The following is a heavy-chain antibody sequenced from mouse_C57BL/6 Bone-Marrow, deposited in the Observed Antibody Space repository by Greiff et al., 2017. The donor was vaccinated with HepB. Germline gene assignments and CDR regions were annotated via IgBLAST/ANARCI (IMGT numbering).Heavy chain of an antibody. CDR3: ARGGGYYVRFAY. J-gene: IGHJ3*01. CDR1: GYPFTSYW. Sequence: QVQLQQPGTELVKPGASVKLSCKASGYPFTSYWMHWVKQRPGQGLEWIGNINPSNGGTNYNEKFKSKATLTVDNSSSTAYMQLSSLTSEDSAVYYCARGGGYYVRFAYWGQGTLVTVSA. D-gene: IGHD2-3*01. CDR2: INPSNGGT. V-gene: IGHV1-53*01.